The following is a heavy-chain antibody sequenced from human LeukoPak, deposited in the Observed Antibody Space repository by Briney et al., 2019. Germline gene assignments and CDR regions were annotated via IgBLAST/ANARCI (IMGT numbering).Heavy chain of an antibody. CDR2: IYSGGST. D-gene: IGHD3-22*01. CDR3: AIHYYYDSSGYYRNDY. V-gene: IGHV3-53*01. CDR1: GFTFSSYE. J-gene: IGHJ4*02. Sequence: GGSLRLSCAASGFTFSSYEMNWVRQAPGKGLELVSVIYSGGSTYYADSVKGRFTISRDNSKNTLYLQMNSLRAEDTAVYYCAIHYYYDSSGYYRNDYWGQGTLVTVSS.